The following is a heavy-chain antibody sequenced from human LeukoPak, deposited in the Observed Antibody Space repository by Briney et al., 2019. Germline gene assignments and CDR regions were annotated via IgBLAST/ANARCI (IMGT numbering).Heavy chain of an antibody. V-gene: IGHV4-34*01. Sequence: SETLSLTCAVYGGSFSGCYWSWIRQPPGKGLEWIEEINHSGSTNYNPSLKSRVTISVDTSKNQFSLKLSSVTAADTAVYYCARGSGCSGGSCYFLYWGQGTLVTVSS. D-gene: IGHD2-15*01. CDR2: INHSGST. CDR1: GGSFSGCY. J-gene: IGHJ4*02. CDR3: ARGSGCSGGSCYFLY.